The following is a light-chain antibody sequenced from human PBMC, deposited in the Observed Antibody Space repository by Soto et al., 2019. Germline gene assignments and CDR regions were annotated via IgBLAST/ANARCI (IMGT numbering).Light chain of an antibody. CDR2: GAS. CDR3: QQYGTSLFT. Sequence: ELVLTQSPGTLSLSPGDRATLSCRSSQSAYSSYLSWYQQKPGQAPRLLIYGASNRATGIPDRFSGSGSGTEFTLTISGLEPEDFAVYYCQQYGTSLFTFGGGTRVEIK. J-gene: IGKJ4*01. CDR1: QSAYSSY. V-gene: IGKV3-20*01.